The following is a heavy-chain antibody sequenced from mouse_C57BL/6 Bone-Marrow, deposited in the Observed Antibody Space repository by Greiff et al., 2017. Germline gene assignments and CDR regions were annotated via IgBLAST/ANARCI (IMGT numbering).Heavy chain of an antibody. D-gene: IGHD2-4*01. CDR2: IYPSDSET. CDR1: GYTFTSYW. J-gene: IGHJ1*03. CDR3: AYDYDHDGYWYFDV. Sequence: QVQLQQPGAELVRPGSSVKLSCKASGYTFTSYWMDWVKQRPGQGLEWIGNIYPSDSETHYNQKFKDKATLTVDKSSSTAYMQLSRLTSEDSAVFYWAYDYDHDGYWYFDVWGTGTTVTVSS. V-gene: IGHV1-61*01.